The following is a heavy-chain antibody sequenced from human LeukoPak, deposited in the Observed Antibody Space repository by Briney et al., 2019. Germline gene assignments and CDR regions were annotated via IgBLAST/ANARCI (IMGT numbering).Heavy chain of an antibody. CDR3: ARATGYSYGSDWFDP. CDR2: IYYSGST. CDR1: GGSISSSSYY. V-gene: IGHV4-39*01. J-gene: IGHJ5*02. D-gene: IGHD5-18*01. Sequence: WETLSLTCTVSGGSISSSSYYWGWIRQPPGKGLEWIGSIYYSGSTYCNSSLKSRVTISVDTSKNQFSLKLNSVTAADTAVYYCARATGYSYGSDWFDPWGQGTLVTVSS.